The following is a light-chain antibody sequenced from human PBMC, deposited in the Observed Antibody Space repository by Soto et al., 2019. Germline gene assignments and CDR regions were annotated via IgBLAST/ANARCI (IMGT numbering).Light chain of an antibody. Sequence: DIQMTQSPSSLSASVGDRVTITCRASQGINNYLAWYQQKPGEAPKLLIYAASTVQSGVPSRFSGGGSGTDFTLTISSLQPEDVASYYCQRYNTAVMAFGQGTRLDIK. CDR3: QRYNTAVMA. J-gene: IGKJ5*01. CDR1: QGINNY. CDR2: AAS. V-gene: IGKV1-27*01.